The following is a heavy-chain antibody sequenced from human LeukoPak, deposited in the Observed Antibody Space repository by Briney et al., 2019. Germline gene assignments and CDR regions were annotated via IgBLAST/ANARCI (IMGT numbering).Heavy chain of an antibody. CDR1: GYTFANYG. V-gene: IGHV1-18*04. CDR2: ISVSSGGT. CDR3: ARVRGSYRSHVDY. D-gene: IGHD3-16*02. Sequence: EASVKVSCKASGYTFANYGLAWVRQAPGQGLEWLGWISVSSGGTVSPQTLQGRVTLTTDTSTSTGYMELRSLGSDDTAVYYCARVRGSYRSHVDYWGQGTLVTVSS. J-gene: IGHJ4*02.